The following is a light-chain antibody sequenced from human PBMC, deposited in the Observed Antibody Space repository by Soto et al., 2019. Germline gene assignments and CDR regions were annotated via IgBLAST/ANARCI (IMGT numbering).Light chain of an antibody. Sequence: EIVMTQSPATLSVSPGEGVTLSCRASQSVSSNLAWYQQRPGQAPRLLIYGASSRATGIPDRFSGSGSGTDFTLTISRLEPEDFAVYYCQQYGSSPLFGQGTRLEIK. CDR2: GAS. CDR1: QSVSSN. J-gene: IGKJ5*01. V-gene: IGKV3-20*01. CDR3: QQYGSSPL.